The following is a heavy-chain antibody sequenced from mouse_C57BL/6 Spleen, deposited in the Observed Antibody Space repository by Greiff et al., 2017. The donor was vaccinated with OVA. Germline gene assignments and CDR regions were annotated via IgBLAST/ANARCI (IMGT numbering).Heavy chain of an antibody. J-gene: IGHJ1*03. Sequence: QVQLKESGAELVKPGASVKMSCKASGYTFTSYWITWVKQRPGQGLEWIGDIYPGSGSTNYNEKFKSKATLTVDTSSSTAYMQLSSLTSEDSAVYYWAAGDGSSPYWYFDVWGTGTTVTVSS. D-gene: IGHD1-1*01. CDR2: IYPGSGST. CDR3: AAGDGSSPYWYFDV. CDR1: GYTFTSYW. V-gene: IGHV1-55*01.